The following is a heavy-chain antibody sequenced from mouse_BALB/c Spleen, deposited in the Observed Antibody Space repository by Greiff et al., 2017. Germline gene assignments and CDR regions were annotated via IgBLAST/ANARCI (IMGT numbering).Heavy chain of an antibody. CDR3: ARGPSTVPFDY. V-gene: IGHV14-3*02. CDR2: IDPANGNT. CDR1: GFNIKDTY. Sequence: VQLQQSGAELVKPGASVKLSCTASGFNIKDTYMHWVKQRPEQGLEWIGRIDPANGNTKYDPKFQGKATITADTSSNTAYLQLSSLTSEDTAVYYCARGPSTVPFDYWGQGTTLTVSS. J-gene: IGHJ2*01. D-gene: IGHD1-1*01.